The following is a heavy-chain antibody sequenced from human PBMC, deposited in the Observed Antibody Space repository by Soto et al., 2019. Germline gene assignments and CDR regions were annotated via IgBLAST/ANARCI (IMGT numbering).Heavy chain of an antibody. CDR3: AKRPASIITFDY. D-gene: IGHD2-2*01. J-gene: IGHJ4*02. CDR2: ISGNGGST. V-gene: IGHV3-23*01. CDR1: GFTFSNYA. Sequence: GGSLRLSCAASGFTFSNYAMSWVRQAPGEGLEWVSTISGNGGSTYYADSVKGRFTISRDNSKNMLFLQINSLRDDDSAVYYCAKRPASIITFDYWGQGTPVTVSS.